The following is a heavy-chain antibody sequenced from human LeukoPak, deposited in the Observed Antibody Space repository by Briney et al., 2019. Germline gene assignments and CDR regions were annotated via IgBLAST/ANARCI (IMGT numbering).Heavy chain of an antibody. CDR3: AKDSSAVPRKVMDV. D-gene: IGHD6-19*01. Sequence: PGGSLRLSCAASGFTFSSFGMHWVRQAPGKGLEWVAVIPYDGNNEYYADSVKGRFTISRDNPKNTLYLQMNSLRSEDTAVYYCAKDSSAVPRKVMDVWGQGTTVTVSS. CDR2: IPYDGNNE. V-gene: IGHV3-30*18. J-gene: IGHJ6*02. CDR1: GFTFSSFG.